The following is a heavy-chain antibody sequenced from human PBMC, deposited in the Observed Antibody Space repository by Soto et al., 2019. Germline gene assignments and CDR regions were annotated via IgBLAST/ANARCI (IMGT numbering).Heavy chain of an antibody. CDR2: MFDSGST. CDR3: ARHGGESSDYYMYYGMDV. Sequence: PSETLSLTCTVSGGSVTSHRYYWSSSRQPPGKGLEWIGYMFDSGSTNYNPSLKSRVTIAVDTSKNQFSLKLSSVTAADTAVYYCARHGGESSDYYMYYGMDVWGQGTTVTVSS. D-gene: IGHD3-22*01. J-gene: IGHJ6*02. CDR1: GGSVTSHRYY. V-gene: IGHV4-61*01.